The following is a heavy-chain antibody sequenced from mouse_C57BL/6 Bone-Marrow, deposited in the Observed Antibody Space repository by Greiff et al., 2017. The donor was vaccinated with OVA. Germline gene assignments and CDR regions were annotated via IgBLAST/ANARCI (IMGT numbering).Heavy chain of an antibody. Sequence: EVNVVESGGDLVKPGGSLKLSCAASGFTFSSYGMSWVRQTPDKRLEWVATISSGGSYTYYPDSVKGRFTISRDNAKNTLYLQMSSLKSEDTAMYYCARQGDEYFDYWGQGTTLTVSS. V-gene: IGHV5-6*01. CDR2: ISSGGSYT. J-gene: IGHJ2*01. CDR3: ARQGDEYFDY. CDR1: GFTFSSYG.